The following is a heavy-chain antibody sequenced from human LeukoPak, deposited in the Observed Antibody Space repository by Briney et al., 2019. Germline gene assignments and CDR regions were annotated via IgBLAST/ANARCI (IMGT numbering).Heavy chain of an antibody. Sequence: ASVKVSCKASGYTFTSYDINWVRQATAQGLELMGWMNPNSGNTGYAQKFQSRVTMTRNTSISTAYMELSSLRSEDTAVYYCAREGFAAAGTSFDPWGQGTLVTVSS. V-gene: IGHV1-8*01. CDR1: GYTFTSYD. J-gene: IGHJ5*02. CDR3: AREGFAAAGTSFDP. D-gene: IGHD6-13*01. CDR2: MNPNSGNT.